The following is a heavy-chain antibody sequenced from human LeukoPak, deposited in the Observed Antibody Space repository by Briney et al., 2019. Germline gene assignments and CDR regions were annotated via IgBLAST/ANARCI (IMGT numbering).Heavy chain of an antibody. V-gene: IGHV4-34*01. CDR3: AESGEIVASFDY. CDR1: GGSFSGYY. CDR2: INHSGST. J-gene: IGHJ4*02. D-gene: IGHD5-12*01. Sequence: SETLSLTCAVYGGSFSGYYWSWIRQPPGKGLEWIGEINHSGSTYYNPSLKSRVTISVDTSKNQFSLKLSSVTAADAAVYYCAESGEIVASFDYWGQGTLVTVSS.